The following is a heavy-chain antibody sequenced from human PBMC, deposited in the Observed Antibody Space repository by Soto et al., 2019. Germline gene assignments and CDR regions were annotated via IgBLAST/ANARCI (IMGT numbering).Heavy chain of an antibody. CDR2: INACNGNT. J-gene: IGHJ5*02. D-gene: IGHD3-10*01. Sequence: QVQLVQSGAEVKKPGASVKVSCKASGYTFTSYAMHWVRQAPGQGLEWMGWINACNGNTKYSQKFQGRVTITRDTSASTAYMELSSLSSEDTAVYYCAWLWGSGGFDPWGQGTLVTVSS. CDR1: GYTFTSYA. CDR3: AWLWGSGGFDP. V-gene: IGHV1-3*01.